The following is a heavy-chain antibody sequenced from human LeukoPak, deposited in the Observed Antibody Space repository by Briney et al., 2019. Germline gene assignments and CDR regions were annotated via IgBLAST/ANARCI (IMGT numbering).Heavy chain of an antibody. D-gene: IGHD5-18*01. Sequence: GASVKVSCKASGYTFTTYAMNWVRQAPGQGLEWMGWINTNTGNPAYAQGFTGRFVFSLDTSVSTAYLQISSLKADDTAVYYRAREVAIGRAAMEGLLHWGQGTLVTVSS. V-gene: IGHV7-4-1*02. CDR1: GYTFTTYA. CDR2: INTNTGNP. J-gene: IGHJ4*02. CDR3: AREVAIGRAAMEGLLH.